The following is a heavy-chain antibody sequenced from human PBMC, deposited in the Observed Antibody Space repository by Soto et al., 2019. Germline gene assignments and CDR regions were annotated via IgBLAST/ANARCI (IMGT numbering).Heavy chain of an antibody. J-gene: IGHJ3*02. CDR1: GYTFTSYY. D-gene: IGHD3-10*01. CDR3: ARDLPRGVIKRSGPFDI. CDR2: INPSGGST. V-gene: IGHV1-46*03. Sequence: ASVKVSCKASGYTFTSYYMHWVRQAPGQGLEWMGIINPSGGSTSYAQKFQGRVTMTRDTSTSTVDMELSSLRSEDTAVYYCARDLPRGVIKRSGPFDIWGQGTMVTVSS.